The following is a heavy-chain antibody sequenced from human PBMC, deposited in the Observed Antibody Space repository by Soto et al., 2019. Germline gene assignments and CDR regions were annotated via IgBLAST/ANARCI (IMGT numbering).Heavy chain of an antibody. CDR2: IKQDGSEK. J-gene: IGHJ3*02. CDR1: GFTFSSYW. D-gene: IGHD2-2*02. V-gene: IGHV3-7*01. Sequence: EVQLVESRGGLVQPGGSLRLSCAASGFTFSSYWMSWVRQAPGKGLEWVANIKQDGSEKYYVDSVKGRFTIARDNAKNSLYLQVNSLRAEDTAVYYCARGGHCSSTSCYTSRSAFEIWVQGTMVTVSA. CDR3: ARGGHCSSTSCYTSRSAFEI.